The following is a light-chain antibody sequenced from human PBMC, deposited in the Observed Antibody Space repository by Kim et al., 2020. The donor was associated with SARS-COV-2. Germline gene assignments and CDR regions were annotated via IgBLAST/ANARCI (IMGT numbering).Light chain of an antibody. J-gene: IGLJ2*01. CDR3: LLTYGGPRV. V-gene: IGLV7-46*01. CDR1: TGAVTSGHY. CDR2: DTT. Sequence: QAVVTQEPSLTVSPGGTVTLTCGSSTGAVTSGHYPFWFQQKPGQAPRTLIYDTTNKASWTPARFSGSLLGDKAALTLSGAQPEDEAAYYCLLTYGGPRVFGGGTQLTVL.